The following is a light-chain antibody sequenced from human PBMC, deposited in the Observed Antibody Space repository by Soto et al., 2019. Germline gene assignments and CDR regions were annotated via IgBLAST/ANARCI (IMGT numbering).Light chain of an antibody. V-gene: IGLV3-21*04. Sequence: SYELTQPPSVSVAPGKTATITCGGNNMGSESVHWYQQKPGQAPVLVIYYDSDRPSGIPERFSGSNSGNTATLTISRVEAGDEADYYCQVWDSSSDHPDWVFGGGTKLTVL. J-gene: IGLJ3*02. CDR1: NMGSES. CDR2: YDS. CDR3: QVWDSSSDHPDWV.